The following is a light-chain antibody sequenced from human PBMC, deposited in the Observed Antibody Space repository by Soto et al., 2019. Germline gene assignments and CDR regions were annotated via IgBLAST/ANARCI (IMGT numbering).Light chain of an antibody. CDR1: QSVSTN. J-gene: IGKJ1*01. CDR2: FAS. V-gene: IGKV3-15*01. CDR3: QQYNNWPRT. Sequence: VMTQSPATLSVSPGERAALSCRASQSVSTNLAWYQQKPGQAPRLLIYFASTRATAVPARFTASGSGTEFTLTISSLXXEDXXVYYCQQYNNWPRTFGXGXKVEIK.